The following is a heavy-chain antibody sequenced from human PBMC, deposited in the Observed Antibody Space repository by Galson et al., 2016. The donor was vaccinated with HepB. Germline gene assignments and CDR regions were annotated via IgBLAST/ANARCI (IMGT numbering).Heavy chain of an antibody. D-gene: IGHD2-15*01. V-gene: IGHV4-34*01. J-gene: IGHJ6*02. CDR3: ASGKDPRVVAYNYRYAMDI. CDR2: INHRGST. CDR1: GGSFSGYY. Sequence: SETLSLTCAVYGGSFSGYYWSWIRQLPGKGLEWIGEINHRGSTKYNPSLESRVTISLETSENQFSLRLTSMTAADTGVYYFASGKDPRVVAYNYRYAMDIWGQGTTVTVSS.